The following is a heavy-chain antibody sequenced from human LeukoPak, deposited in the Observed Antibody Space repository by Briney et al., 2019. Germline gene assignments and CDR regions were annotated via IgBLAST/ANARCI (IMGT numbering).Heavy chain of an antibody. J-gene: IGHJ4*02. CDR1: GFTLSNYG. CDR2: ISYDGSNK. D-gene: IGHD6-13*01. V-gene: IGHV3-30*03. CDR3: ARSLEYSSSWYGRYVDY. Sequence: GRSLRLSCAASGFTLSNYGVHWVRQAPGKGPEWVAVISYDGSNKYYADSVKGRFTISRDNSKNTLYLQMNSLRAEDTAVYYCARSLEYSSSWYGRYVDYWGQGTLVTVSS.